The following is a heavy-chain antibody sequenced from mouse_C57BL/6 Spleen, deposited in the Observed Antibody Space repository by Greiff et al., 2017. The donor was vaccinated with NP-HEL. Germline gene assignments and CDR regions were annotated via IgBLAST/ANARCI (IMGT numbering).Heavy chain of an antibody. Sequence: DVHLVESGPGLVKPSQSLSLTCSVTGYSITSGYYWNWIRQFPGNKLEWMGYISYDGSNNYNPSLKNRISITRDTSKNQFFLKLNSVTTEDTATYYCARAPNWDGFAYWGQGTLVTVSA. D-gene: IGHD4-1*01. CDR2: ISYDGSN. V-gene: IGHV3-6*01. CDR1: GYSITSGYY. CDR3: ARAPNWDGFAY. J-gene: IGHJ3*01.